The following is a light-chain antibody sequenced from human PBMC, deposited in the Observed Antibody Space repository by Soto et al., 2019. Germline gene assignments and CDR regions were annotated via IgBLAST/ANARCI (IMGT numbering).Light chain of an antibody. CDR3: QRYDSFRT. Sequence: EVVLTQSPVTLSLSPGERATLSCRASQSVSSYLAWYQQKPGQAPRLLIYDASNRATGIPARFSGSGSGTDFTLTITRLEPEDFAMYYCQRYDSFRTFGQGTKGDIK. V-gene: IGKV3-11*01. CDR2: DAS. J-gene: IGKJ1*01. CDR1: QSVSSY.